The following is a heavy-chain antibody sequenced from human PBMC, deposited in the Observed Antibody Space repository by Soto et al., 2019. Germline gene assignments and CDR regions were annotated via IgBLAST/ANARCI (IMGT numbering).Heavy chain of an antibody. V-gene: IGHV1-18*01. CDR3: ARGDCSGGSCYSPFDY. CDR1: GYTFTSYG. J-gene: IGHJ4*02. D-gene: IGHD2-15*01. Sequence: ASVKVSCKASGYTFTSYGISWVRQAPGQGLEWMGWISAYNGNTNYAQKLQGSVTMTTDTSTSTAYMELRSLRSDDTAVYYCARGDCSGGSCYSPFDYLGQGTLVTVSS. CDR2: ISAYNGNT.